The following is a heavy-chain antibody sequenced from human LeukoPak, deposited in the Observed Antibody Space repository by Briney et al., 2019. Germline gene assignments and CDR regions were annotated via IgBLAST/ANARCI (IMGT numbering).Heavy chain of an antibody. Sequence: GGSLRLSCAASGFTFSSYAMSWVRQAPGKGLEWVSTISGSGGSTYYADSVKGRFTISRDNSKNTLYLRMNSLRAEDTAVYYCAKSEASGFDYWGQGTLVTVSS. V-gene: IGHV3-23*01. D-gene: IGHD1-26*01. CDR2: ISGSGGST. CDR1: GFTFSSYA. J-gene: IGHJ4*02. CDR3: AKSEASGFDY.